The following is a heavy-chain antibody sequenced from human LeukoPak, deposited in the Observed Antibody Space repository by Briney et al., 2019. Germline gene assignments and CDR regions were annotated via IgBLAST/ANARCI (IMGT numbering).Heavy chain of an antibody. Sequence: SETLSLTCTVSGGSISSSSYYWGWIRQPPGKGLEWIGSIYYSGSTYYNPSLKSRVTISVDTSKNQFSLKLSSVTAADTAVYYCARSIVGATPYYFDYWGQGTLVTVSS. CDR3: ARSIVGATPYYFDY. V-gene: IGHV4-39*07. D-gene: IGHD1-26*01. CDR1: GGSISSSSYY. J-gene: IGHJ4*02. CDR2: IYYSGST.